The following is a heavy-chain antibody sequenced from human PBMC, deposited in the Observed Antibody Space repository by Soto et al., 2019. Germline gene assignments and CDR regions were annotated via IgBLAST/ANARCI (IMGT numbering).Heavy chain of an antibody. CDR1: GYTFTSYD. CDR3: ARLVRLLWFGEDYYYYMDV. D-gene: IGHD3-10*01. J-gene: IGHJ6*03. CDR2: MNPNNGNT. V-gene: IGHV1-8*01. Sequence: ASVKVSCKASGYTFTSYDINWVRQATGQGLEWMGWMNPNNGNTGYAQKFQGRVTMTRKTSISTAYMELSSLRSEDTAVYYCARLVRLLWFGEDYYYYMDVWGKGTTVTVSS.